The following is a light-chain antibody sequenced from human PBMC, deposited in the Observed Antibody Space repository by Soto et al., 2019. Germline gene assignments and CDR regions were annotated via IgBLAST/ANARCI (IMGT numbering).Light chain of an antibody. CDR3: QQYNSYST. CDR1: QSISSW. J-gene: IGKJ1*01. CDR2: DAS. V-gene: IGKV1-5*01. Sequence: DIQMTHAPSTLSASVGARVTITCRASQSISSWLAWYQQKPGKAPKLLIYDASSLESGVPSRFSGSGSGTEFTLTISSLQPDDFATYYCQQYNSYSTLGEGTKVDIK.